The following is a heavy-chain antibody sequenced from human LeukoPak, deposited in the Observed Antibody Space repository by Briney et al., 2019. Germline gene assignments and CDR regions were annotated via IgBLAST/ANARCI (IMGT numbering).Heavy chain of an antibody. CDR2: ISSSSSTI. CDR1: GFTFSSYS. D-gene: IGHD1-26*01. J-gene: IGHJ3*02. Sequence: GGSLRLSCAASGFTFSSYSMNWVRQAPGKGLEWVSYISSSSSTIYYADSVKGRFTISRDNAKNSLYLQMNSLRAEDTAVYYCAKLRWTEVGAKDAFDIWGQGTMVTVSS. V-gene: IGHV3-48*04. CDR3: AKLRWTEVGAKDAFDI.